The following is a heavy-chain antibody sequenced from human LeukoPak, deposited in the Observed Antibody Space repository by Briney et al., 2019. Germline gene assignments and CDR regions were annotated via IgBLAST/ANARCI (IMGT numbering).Heavy chain of an antibody. Sequence: KASETLSLTCIISGGSIYSYYWSWIRQPPQKGLEWIGYIYYSGSTNYNPSLKSRVTISVDTSKNQFSLKLSSVTAADTAVYYCARDFRGGWLDPWGQGTLVIVSS. D-gene: IGHD3-16*01. CDR3: ARDFRGGWLDP. CDR2: IYYSGST. V-gene: IGHV4-59*01. J-gene: IGHJ5*02. CDR1: GGSIYSYY.